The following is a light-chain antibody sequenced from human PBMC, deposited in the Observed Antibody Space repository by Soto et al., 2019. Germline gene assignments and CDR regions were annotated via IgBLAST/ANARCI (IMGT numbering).Light chain of an antibody. CDR1: QTIRKS. J-gene: IGKJ5*01. CDR2: DAS. CDR3: QQYGSLPIP. V-gene: IGKV1-33*01. Sequence: DIQMTQSPSSLSASVGDTISITCRSFQTIRKSLNWYQQRPGKAPYLLIYDASNLDSGVSSRFSGSGSGRDFSFTITSLQPDDVATYFCQQYGSLPIPFGQGTRLEIK.